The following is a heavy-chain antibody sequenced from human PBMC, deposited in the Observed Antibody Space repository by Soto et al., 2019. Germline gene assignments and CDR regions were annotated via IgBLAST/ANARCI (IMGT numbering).Heavy chain of an antibody. CDR3: ARRPDAFDI. V-gene: IGHV3-23*01. J-gene: IGHJ3*02. CDR1: GSTFTDFT. CDR2: ISGDGLST. Sequence: LRLSWAGSGSTFTDFTMTWVRQAPGNGLELVSAISGDGLSTYYAGSVKGRFTISRDNSKTTLYLQMNSLRAEDTAVYYCARRPDAFDIWGRGTMVTVSS.